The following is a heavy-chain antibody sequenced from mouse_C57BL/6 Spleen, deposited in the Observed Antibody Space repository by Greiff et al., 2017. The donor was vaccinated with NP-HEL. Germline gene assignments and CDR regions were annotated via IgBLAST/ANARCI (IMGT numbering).Heavy chain of an antibody. CDR3: ARCSNYYNYAMDY. CDR2: IHPNSGST. CDR1: GYTFTSYW. J-gene: IGHJ4*01. V-gene: IGHV1-64*01. Sequence: QVQLQQPGAELVKPGASVKLSCKASGYTFTSYWMHWVKQRPGQGLEWIGMIHPNSGSTNYNEKFKSKATLTVDKSSSTAYMQLSSLTSEYSAVYYCARCSNYYNYAMDYWGQGTSVTVSS. D-gene: IGHD2-5*01.